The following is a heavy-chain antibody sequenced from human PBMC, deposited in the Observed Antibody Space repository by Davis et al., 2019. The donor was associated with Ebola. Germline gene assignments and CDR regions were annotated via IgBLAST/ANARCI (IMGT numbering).Heavy chain of an antibody. V-gene: IGHV3-23*01. D-gene: IGHD2-15*01. J-gene: IGHJ4*02. CDR2: ISGPYDGA. CDR3: VSGCSGGSCYGLGY. CDR1: GFTFSNYA. Sequence: PGGSLRLSCAASGFTFSNYAMSWVRQTPGKGLEWVSTISGPYDGAYYADSVKGRFTISRDNSKNTLYLQMNSLRAEDTAVYYCVSGCSGGSCYGLGYWGQGTLVTVSS.